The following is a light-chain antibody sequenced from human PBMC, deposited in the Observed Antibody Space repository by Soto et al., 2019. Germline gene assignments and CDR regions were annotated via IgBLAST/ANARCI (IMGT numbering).Light chain of an antibody. CDR2: NNN. Sequence: QSVLTQPPSASGTPGQSVTISCSGSRSNIGNNAVSWYQQLPGTAPKLLIYNNNQRPSGVPDRFSGSKSGTSASLAISGLQSEDEADYYCAAWDDSLNARGVFGGGTQLTVL. CDR1: RSNIGNNA. V-gene: IGLV1-44*01. CDR3: AAWDDSLNARGV. J-gene: IGLJ3*02.